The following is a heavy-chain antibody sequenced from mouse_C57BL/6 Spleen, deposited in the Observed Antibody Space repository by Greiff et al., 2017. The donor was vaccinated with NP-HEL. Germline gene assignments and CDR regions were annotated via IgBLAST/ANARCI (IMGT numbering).Heavy chain of an antibody. CDR2: IYYSGTI. V-gene: IGHV3-5*01. J-gene: IGHJ2*01. Sequence: EVKLQESGPGLVKPSQTVFLTCTVTGISITTGNYRWSWIRQFPENKLEWIGYIYYSGTITYNPSLTSRTTITRDTPKNQFFLEMNSLTAEDTATYYCARNFDYWGQGTTLTVSS. CDR1: GISITTGNYR. CDR3: ARNFDY.